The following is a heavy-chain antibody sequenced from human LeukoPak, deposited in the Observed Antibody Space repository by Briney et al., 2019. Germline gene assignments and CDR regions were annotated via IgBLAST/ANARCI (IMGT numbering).Heavy chain of an antibody. CDR3: AREDGYNYVYYFDY. Sequence: PGGSLRLSCAASGFTFSSYAMHWVRQAPGKGLEWVAVISYDGSNKYYADSVKGRFTISRDNSKNTLYLQMSSLRAEDTAVYYCAREDGYNYVYYFDYWGQGTLVTVSS. D-gene: IGHD5-24*01. CDR2: ISYDGSNK. CDR1: GFTFSSYA. J-gene: IGHJ4*02. V-gene: IGHV3-30-3*01.